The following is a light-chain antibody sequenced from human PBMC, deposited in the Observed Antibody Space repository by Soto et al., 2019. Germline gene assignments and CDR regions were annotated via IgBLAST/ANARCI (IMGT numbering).Light chain of an antibody. CDR3: AAWDDSLYGHV. J-gene: IGLJ1*01. CDR1: SSNIGSNT. Sequence: LTQPPSASGTPGQRVTISCSGSSSNIGSNTVNWYQQLPGTAPKLLIYSNNQRPSGVPDRFSGSKSGTSASLAISGLQSEDEADYYCAAWDDSLYGHVFGTGTKVTVL. V-gene: IGLV1-44*01. CDR2: SNN.